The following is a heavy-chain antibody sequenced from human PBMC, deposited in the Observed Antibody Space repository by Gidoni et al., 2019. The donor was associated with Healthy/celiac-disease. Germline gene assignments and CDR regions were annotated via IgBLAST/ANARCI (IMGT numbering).Heavy chain of an antibody. D-gene: IGHD5-18*01. CDR1: GFTFSNAW. Sequence: EVQLVESGGGLVKPGGSLRLSWAASGFTFSNAWMSWVRQAPGKGLEWVGRIKSKTDGGTTDYAAPVKGRFTISRDDSKNTLYLQMNSLKTEDTAVYYCTTDLRGYSYGYVDYWGQGTLVTVSS. V-gene: IGHV3-15*01. CDR2: IKSKTDGGTT. CDR3: TTDLRGYSYGYVDY. J-gene: IGHJ4*02.